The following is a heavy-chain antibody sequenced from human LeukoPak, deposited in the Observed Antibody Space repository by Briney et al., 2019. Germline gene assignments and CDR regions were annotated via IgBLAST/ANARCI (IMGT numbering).Heavy chain of an antibody. J-gene: IGHJ4*02. V-gene: IGHV3-23*01. D-gene: IGHD5-24*01. Sequence: GGSLRLSCAASGFIFSSGAMNWVRQGPGKGLEWVSGISGSGGSTYFADSVKGRFTISRDSSRNTVYLQMNSLGVEDTAVYYCAKADGNYKILIDYWGQGTLVTVSS. CDR3: AKADGNYKILIDY. CDR2: ISGSGGST. CDR1: GFIFSSGA.